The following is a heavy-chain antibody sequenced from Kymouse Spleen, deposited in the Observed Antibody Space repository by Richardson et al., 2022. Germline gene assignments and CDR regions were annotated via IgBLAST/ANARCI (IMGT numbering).Heavy chain of an antibody. CDR2: IYYSGST. Sequence: QVQLQESGPGLVKPSETLSLTCTVSGGSISSYYWSWIRQPPGKGLEWIGYIYYSGSTNYNPSLKSRVTISVDTSKNQFSLKLSSVTAADTAVYYCAREIAARGFDYWGQGTLVTVSS. D-gene: IGHD6-6*01. J-gene: IGHJ4*02. CDR3: AREIAARGFDY. V-gene: IGHV4-59*01. CDR1: GGSISSYY.